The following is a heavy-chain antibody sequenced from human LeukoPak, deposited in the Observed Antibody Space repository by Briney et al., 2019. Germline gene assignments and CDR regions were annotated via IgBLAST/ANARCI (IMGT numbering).Heavy chain of an antibody. CDR1: GGSFSGYY. J-gene: IGHJ4*02. CDR2: INHSGST. D-gene: IGHD3-10*02. CDR3: ARHSARGLDY. Sequence: SETLSLTCAVYGGSFSGYYWSWIRQPPGKGLEWIGEINHSGSTNYNPSLKSRVTISVDTSKNQFSLKLNSVTAADTAVYYCARHSARGLDYWGQGTLVTVSS. V-gene: IGHV4-34*01.